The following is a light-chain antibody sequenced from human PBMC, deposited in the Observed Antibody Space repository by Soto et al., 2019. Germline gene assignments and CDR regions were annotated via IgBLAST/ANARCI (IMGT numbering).Light chain of an antibody. V-gene: IGKV1-12*01. Sequence: DIQMTQSPSSVSASVGDRVSITCRASQGISNWLAWYQQKPGRAPKLLIYTGSSLQSGVPPRFSGTGSGTDFTLTISSLQPEDVATSYCQQANSFPLTFGGGTKVEIK. CDR1: QGISNW. CDR3: QQANSFPLT. CDR2: TGS. J-gene: IGKJ4*01.